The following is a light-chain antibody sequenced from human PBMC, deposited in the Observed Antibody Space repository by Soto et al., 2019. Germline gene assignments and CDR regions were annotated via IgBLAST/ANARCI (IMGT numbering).Light chain of an antibody. CDR3: SSYAGRNNAVV. CDR2: GVS. V-gene: IGLV2-8*01. Sequence: QSVLTQPPSASGSPGQSVTISCTGTSSDVGGYNSVSWYQQHPGKAPKLMIYGVSTRPSGVPDRFSGSKSGNTASLTVSGLQAEDEGDYYCSSYAGRNNAVVFGGGTKLTVL. CDR1: SSDVGGYNS. J-gene: IGLJ2*01.